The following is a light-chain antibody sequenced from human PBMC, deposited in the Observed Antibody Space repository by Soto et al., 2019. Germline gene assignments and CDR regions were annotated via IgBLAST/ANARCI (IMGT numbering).Light chain of an antibody. CDR2: EDN. Sequence: NFMLTQPHSVSESPGKTVTISCIRSSGSIDTNYVQWYQQRPGSAPSTLIYEDNQRPAGVPERFSATIDSSSNSAYLAISGLNAEDEAGYYCQCYESSIVVFGGGTKVTVL. V-gene: IGLV6-57*04. CDR1: SGSIDTNY. J-gene: IGLJ3*02. CDR3: QCYESSIVV.